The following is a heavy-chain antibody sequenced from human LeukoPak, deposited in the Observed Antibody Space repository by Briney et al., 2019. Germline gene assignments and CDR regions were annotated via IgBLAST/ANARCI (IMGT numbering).Heavy chain of an antibody. D-gene: IGHD3-10*01. J-gene: IGHJ4*02. Sequence: ASVKVSFKTFGYTFTYYYLHWVRQAPGQGLDWMGWFNPNSVGTNSEQKFQGRVTMTSDTSITTAYMELTSLRSDDTAVYYCAREAPGSGNFDFWGQGTLVTVSS. CDR3: AREAPGSGNFDF. CDR2: FNPNSVGT. CDR1: GYTFTYYY. V-gene: IGHV1-2*02.